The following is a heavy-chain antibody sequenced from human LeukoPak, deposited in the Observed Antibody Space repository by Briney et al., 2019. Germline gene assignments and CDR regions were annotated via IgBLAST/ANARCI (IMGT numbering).Heavy chain of an antibody. CDR1: GCSISSGGYY. CDR3: ARTYYYDSSGKGFDY. CDR2: IYYSGGT. J-gene: IGHJ4*02. V-gene: IGHV4-31*03. Sequence: SETLSLTCTVSGCSISSGGYYWSWLRQLPGKGLEWIGYIYYSGGTHYNPSLKSRVTMSVDTSNIQFSLKLSSVTAADTAVYYCARTYYYDSSGKGFDYWGQGTLVTVSS. D-gene: IGHD3-22*01.